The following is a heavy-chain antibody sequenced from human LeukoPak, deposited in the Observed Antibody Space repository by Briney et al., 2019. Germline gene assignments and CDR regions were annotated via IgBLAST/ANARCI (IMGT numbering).Heavy chain of an antibody. J-gene: IGHJ5*02. D-gene: IGHD3-10*01. CDR2: MNPNSGNT. Sequence: ASVKVSCKASGYTFASYDIDWVQQATGQGLEWMGWMNPNSGNTGYAQKFQGRVTMTRNTSISTAYMELSSLRSEDTAVYYCARTMVRARSGSWFDPWGQGTLVTVSS. V-gene: IGHV1-8*01. CDR1: GYTFASYD. CDR3: ARTMVRARSGSWFDP.